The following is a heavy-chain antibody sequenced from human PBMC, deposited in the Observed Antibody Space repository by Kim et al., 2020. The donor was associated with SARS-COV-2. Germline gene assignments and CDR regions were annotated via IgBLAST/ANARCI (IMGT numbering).Heavy chain of an antibody. CDR1: GFTFSSYA. D-gene: IGHD3-10*01. J-gene: IGHJ1*01. CDR3: AKDPYGSGSYYMYFQH. CDR2: ISGSGGST. Sequence: GGSLRLSCAASGFTFSSYAMSWVRQAPGKGLEWVSAISGSGGSTYYADSVKGRFTISRDNSKNTLYLQMNSLRAEDTAVYYCAKDPYGSGSYYMYFQHWGQGTLVTVSS. V-gene: IGHV3-23*01.